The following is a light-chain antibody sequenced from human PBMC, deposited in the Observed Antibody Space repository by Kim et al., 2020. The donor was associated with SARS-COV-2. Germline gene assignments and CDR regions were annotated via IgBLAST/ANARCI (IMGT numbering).Light chain of an antibody. CDR2: AAS. CDR3: LQDSKYPRT. J-gene: IGKJ1*01. Sequence: ASVIDRVTITCRASQDISNELSWYQQISGKPPKLLIYAASNLQRGVPSRFSGSGSGTYFTLTITSLQSEDFATYYCLQDSKYPRTFGQGTKVDIK. CDR1: QDISNE. V-gene: IGKV1-6*01.